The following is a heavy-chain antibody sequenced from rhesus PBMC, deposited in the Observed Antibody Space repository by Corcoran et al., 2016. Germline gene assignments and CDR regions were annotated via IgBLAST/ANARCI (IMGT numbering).Heavy chain of an antibody. D-gene: IGHD6S26*01. CDR1: GYSISSGYG. CDR3: ASGSGWSLDY. CDR2: LGGSSGST. J-gene: IGHJ4*01. V-gene: IGHV4-127*01. Sequence: QLQLQESGPGLVKPSETLSLTSAVSGYSISSGYGWSCIRQPPGKGLEWIGYLGGSSGSTNYNPSLKSRVNISKDTSKNQFALQLSSVTAADTAVYYCASGSGWSLDYWGQGVLVTVSS.